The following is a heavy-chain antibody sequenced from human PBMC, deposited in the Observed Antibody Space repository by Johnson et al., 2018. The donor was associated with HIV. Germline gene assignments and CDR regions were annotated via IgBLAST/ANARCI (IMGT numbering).Heavy chain of an antibody. CDR2: ISYDGSNK. CDR3: TTDKAAAAGNRAPLFDAFDI. D-gene: IGHD6-13*01. V-gene: IGHV3-30*04. Sequence: QVLLVESGGGVVQPGRSLRLSCAASGFTFSSYAMHWVRQAPGKGLEWVAVISYDGSNKYYADSVKGRFTISRDNSKNTLYLQMTILKTEDTSVYYCTTDKAAAAGNRAPLFDAFDIWGQGTMVTVSS. CDR1: GFTFSSYA. J-gene: IGHJ3*02.